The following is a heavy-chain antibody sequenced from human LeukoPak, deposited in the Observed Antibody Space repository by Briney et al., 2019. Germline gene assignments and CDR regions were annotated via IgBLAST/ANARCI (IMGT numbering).Heavy chain of an antibody. Sequence: SETLSLTCSVSGDSITYFYWSWIRQAAGKGLEWIGRFSSSGSTDYNASLKGRVTMSVDTSKNQFSLKLSSVTAADTAVYYCARLRPEYYYDSSGYYFDYWGQGTLVTVSS. CDR3: ARLRPEYYYDSSGYYFDY. CDR2: FSSSGST. J-gene: IGHJ4*02. D-gene: IGHD3-22*01. CDR1: GDSITYFY. V-gene: IGHV4-4*07.